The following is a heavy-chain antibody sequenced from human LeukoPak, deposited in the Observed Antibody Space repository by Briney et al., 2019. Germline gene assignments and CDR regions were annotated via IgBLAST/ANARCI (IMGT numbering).Heavy chain of an antibody. Sequence: ASVTVSFKASVYTFTDYHMHWVGQAPGHGREGMGWINPNSGGTNNAQKFQGRVTMTRDTYINTAYMELSRLRSDDTAVYYCARGQTSYAWFDPWGQGTLVTVSS. D-gene: IGHD2-2*01. J-gene: IGHJ5*02. CDR1: VYTFTDYH. V-gene: IGHV1-2*02. CDR2: INPNSGGT. CDR3: ARGQTSYAWFDP.